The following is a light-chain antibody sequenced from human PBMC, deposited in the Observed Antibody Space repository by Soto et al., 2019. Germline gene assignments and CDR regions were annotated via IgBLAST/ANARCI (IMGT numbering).Light chain of an antibody. CDR3: MQALQTPLT. J-gene: IGKJ4*01. Sequence: IVMTQSPLSLPVTPGEPASISCRSSQSLLHSSGHNYLDWYLQKPGQSPQLLTCLGSTRASGVPDRFSGSGSGTDFTLKISRVEAEDVGIYYCMQALQTPLTFGGGTKVEIK. CDR1: QSLLHSSGHNY. V-gene: IGKV2-28*01. CDR2: LGS.